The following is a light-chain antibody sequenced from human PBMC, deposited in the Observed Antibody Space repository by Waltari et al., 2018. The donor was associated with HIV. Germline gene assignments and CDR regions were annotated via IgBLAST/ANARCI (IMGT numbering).Light chain of an antibody. V-gene: IGLV2-8*01. CDR2: DVI. J-gene: IGLJ2*01. CDR1: SSDVGGYNY. CDR3: SSHAGSKVV. Sequence: QSALTQPPSASGSPGQSVTLSCTGTSSDVGGYNYVSWHQQHPGKAPKLLILDVIKSPSGVPDRFSGSKSGNTASLTVSGLQPEDEADYYCSSHAGSKVVFGGGTRLTVL.